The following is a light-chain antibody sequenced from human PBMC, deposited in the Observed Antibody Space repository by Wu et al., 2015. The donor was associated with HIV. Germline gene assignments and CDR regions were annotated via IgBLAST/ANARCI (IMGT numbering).Light chain of an antibody. CDR2: AAS. Sequence: DVQMTQSPSSLSASVGDRVTITCRASENIRDFLNWYQQKPGQAPKLLIYAASSLQSGVPSRFRGSGSGTDFTLTISCLQSEDFATYYCQQYSAGVTFGGGTKVEIK. CDR1: ENIRDF. CDR3: QQYSAGVT. J-gene: IGKJ4*01. V-gene: IGKV1-39*01.